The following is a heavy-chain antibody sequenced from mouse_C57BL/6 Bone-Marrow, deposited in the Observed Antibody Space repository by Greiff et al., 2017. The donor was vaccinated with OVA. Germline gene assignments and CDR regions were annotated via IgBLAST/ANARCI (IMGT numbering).Heavy chain of an antibody. CDR1: GYTFTSYW. CDR2: IYPGNSDT. V-gene: IGHV1-5*01. D-gene: IGHD2-4*01. J-gene: IGHJ2*01. Sequence: EVQLQQSGPVLARPGASVKMSCKTSGYTFTSYWMHWVKQRPGQGLEWIGAIYPGNSDTSYNQKFKGKAKLTAVTSASTAYMELSSLTNEDSAVYYCTRGDDYDGYYFDYWGQGTTLTVSS. CDR3: TRGDDYDGYYFDY.